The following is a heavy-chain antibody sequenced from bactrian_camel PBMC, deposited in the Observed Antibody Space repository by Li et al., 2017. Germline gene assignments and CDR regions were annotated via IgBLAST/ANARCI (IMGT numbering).Heavy chain of an antibody. Sequence: VQLVESGGGSVEAGGSLRLSWTASGAKVEQSCMAWFRQAPGKERVGVATILASGSGAHYPDSVEGRFTITRDNDLKTLYLQMNSLEPEDTAMYNGAADYRCEVVDGVSLVRHFRYAGQGTQVTVS. CDR1: GAKVEQSC. V-gene: IGHV3S63*01. J-gene: IGHJ4*01. D-gene: IGHD6*01. CDR2: ILASGSGA.